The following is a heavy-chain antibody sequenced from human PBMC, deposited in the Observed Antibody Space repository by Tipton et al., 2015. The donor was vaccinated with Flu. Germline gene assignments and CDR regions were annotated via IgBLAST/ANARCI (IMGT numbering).Heavy chain of an antibody. V-gene: IGHV4-59*01. CDR3: ARELNYGMDV. J-gene: IGHJ6*02. CDR1: GGSISGYY. CDR2: IYYSGST. Sequence: TLSLTCTVSGGSISGYYWSWIRQPPGKGLEWIGYIYYSGSTNYNPSLKSRVTISVDTSKNQFSLKLSSVTAADTAVYYCARELNYGMDVWGQGTTVTVSS.